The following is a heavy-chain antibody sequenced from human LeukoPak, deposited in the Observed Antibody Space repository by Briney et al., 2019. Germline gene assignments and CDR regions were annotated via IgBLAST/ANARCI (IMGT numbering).Heavy chain of an antibody. V-gene: IGHV4-38-2*01. J-gene: IGHJ4*02. Sequence: SETLSLTCAVSGYSISSGYYWGWIRQPPGKGLEWIGSIYHSGSTYYNPSLKSRVTISVDTSKNQFSLKLSSVTAADTAVYYCACQVLRYLDWYDYWGQGTLVTVSS. CDR3: ACQVLRYLDWYDY. CDR1: GYSISSGYY. D-gene: IGHD3-9*01. CDR2: IYHSGST.